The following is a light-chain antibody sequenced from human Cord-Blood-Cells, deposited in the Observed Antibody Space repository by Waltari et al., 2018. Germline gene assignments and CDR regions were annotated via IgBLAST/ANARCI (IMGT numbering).Light chain of an antibody. V-gene: IGLV3-1*01. CDR1: QLGDKY. CDR2: QDS. J-gene: IGLJ2*01. Sequence: SYELTQPPSVSVSPGQTASITCSGDQLGDKYACWYQQKPGQSPVLVIYQDSKRPSGIPERVSGSNSGNTATLTISGTQAMDEADYYCQAWDSSTHVVFGGGTKLTVL. CDR3: QAWDSSTHVV.